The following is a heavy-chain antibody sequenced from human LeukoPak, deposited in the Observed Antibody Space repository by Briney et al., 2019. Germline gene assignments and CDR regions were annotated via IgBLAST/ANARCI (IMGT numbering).Heavy chain of an antibody. CDR2: INPTGGSV. Sequence: ASVRVSCKASGYTFTSYYIHWVRQAPGQGLEWMGIINPTGGSVTYAQKFQGRVTMTRDTSTSTVYMELSSLRSEDTAVYYCATSPSWYEAFDIWGQGTMVTVSS. CDR1: GYTFTSYY. J-gene: IGHJ3*02. D-gene: IGHD6-13*01. CDR3: ATSPSWYEAFDI. V-gene: IGHV1-46*01.